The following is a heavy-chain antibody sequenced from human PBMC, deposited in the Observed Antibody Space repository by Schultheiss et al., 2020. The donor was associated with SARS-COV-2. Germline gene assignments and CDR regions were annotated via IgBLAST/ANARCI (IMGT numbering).Heavy chain of an antibody. CDR2: IWYDGSNK. D-gene: IGHD7-27*01. J-gene: IGHJ6*02. Sequence: GESLKISCAASGFTFSSYGMHWVRQAPGKGLEWVAVIWYDGSNKYYADSVKGRFTISGDNSKNTLYLQMNSLRAEDTAVYYCTARDTAPTLGGMDVWGQGTTVTVSS. V-gene: IGHV3-33*01. CDR1: GFTFSSYG. CDR3: TARDTAPTLGGMDV.